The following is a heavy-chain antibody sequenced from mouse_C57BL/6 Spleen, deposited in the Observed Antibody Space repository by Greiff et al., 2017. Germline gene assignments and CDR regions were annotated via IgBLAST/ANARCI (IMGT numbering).Heavy chain of an antibody. D-gene: IGHD1-1*01. CDR3: ARSDYGSSAWFAY. V-gene: IGHV1-52*01. Sequence: QVQLQQPGAELVRPGSSVKLSCKASGYTFTSYRMHWVKQRPIQGLEWIGNIAPSDSETHYNQKFKDKATLTVDKSSSTAYMQLSSLTSEDSAVYYCARSDYGSSAWFAYWGQGTLVTVSA. CDR2: IAPSDSET. CDR1: GYTFTSYR. J-gene: IGHJ3*01.